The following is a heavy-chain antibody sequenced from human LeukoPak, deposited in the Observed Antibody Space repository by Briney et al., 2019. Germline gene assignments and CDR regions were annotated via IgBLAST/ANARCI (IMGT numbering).Heavy chain of an antibody. J-gene: IGHJ3*02. CDR2: IYYSGST. Sequence: KTSETLPLTCTVSGGSISSYYWSWIRQPPGKGLEWIGYIYYSGSTNYNPSLKSRVTISVDTSKNQFSLKLSSVTAADTAVYYCARTSPTGAFDIWGQGTMVTVSS. CDR1: GGSISSYY. V-gene: IGHV4-59*01. CDR3: ARTSPTGAFDI.